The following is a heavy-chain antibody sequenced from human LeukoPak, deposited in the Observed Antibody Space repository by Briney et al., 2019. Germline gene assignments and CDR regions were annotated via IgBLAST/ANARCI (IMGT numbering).Heavy chain of an antibody. CDR1: GFTFSSYS. J-gene: IGHJ3*02. CDR3: ARDTYCSSTSCYSKAGAFDI. Sequence: PGGSLRLSCAASGFTFSSYSMNWVRQAPGKGLEWVSYISSSSSTIYYADSVKGRFTISRDNAKNSLYLQMNSLRDEDTAVYYCARDTYCSSTSCYSKAGAFDIWGQGTMVTVSS. CDR2: ISSSSSTI. D-gene: IGHD2-2*01. V-gene: IGHV3-48*02.